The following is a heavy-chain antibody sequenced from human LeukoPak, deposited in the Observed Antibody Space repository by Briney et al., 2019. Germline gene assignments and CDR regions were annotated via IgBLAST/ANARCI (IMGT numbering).Heavy chain of an antibody. CDR2: INHSEST. CDR3: ARAPRRPYDPLPVYYRKGGYYFDY. V-gene: IGHV4-34*01. CDR1: GGSFSDYY. D-gene: IGHD3-9*01. Sequence: PSETLSLTCAVYGGSFSDYYWSWIRQPPGKGLEWIGEINHSESTNYNPSLKSRVTISVDTSKNQFSLKLSSVTAADTALYYCARAPRRPYDPLPVYYRKGGYYFDYWGKGPLVTVSS. J-gene: IGHJ4*02.